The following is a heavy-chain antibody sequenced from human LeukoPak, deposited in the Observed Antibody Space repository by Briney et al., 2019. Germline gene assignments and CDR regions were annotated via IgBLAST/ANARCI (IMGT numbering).Heavy chain of an antibody. J-gene: IGHJ4*02. CDR1: GGTFSSYA. D-gene: IGHD3-10*01. CDR2: IIPIFGTA. CDR3: ARGSYYYGSGSFDFDY. V-gene: IGHV1-69*13. Sequence: GASVKVSCKASGGTFSSYAISWVRQAPGQGLEWMGGIIPIFGTANYAQKFQGRVTITADESTSTAYMELSSLRSEDTAVYYCARGSYYYGSGSFDFDYWGQGTLVTVSS.